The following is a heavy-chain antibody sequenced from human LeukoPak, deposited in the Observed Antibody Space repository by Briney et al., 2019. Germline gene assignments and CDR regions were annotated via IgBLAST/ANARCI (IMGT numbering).Heavy chain of an antibody. Sequence: GGSLRLSCAASGFTFSSYSMNWVRQAPGKGLEWVSSISSSSSYIYYADSVKGRFTISRDNAKNSLYLQMNSLRAEDTAVYYCALGGGRTSYLDYWGQGTLVTVSS. CDR3: ALGGGRTSYLDY. J-gene: IGHJ4*02. CDR1: GFTFSSYS. D-gene: IGHD7-27*01. V-gene: IGHV3-21*04. CDR2: ISSSSSYI.